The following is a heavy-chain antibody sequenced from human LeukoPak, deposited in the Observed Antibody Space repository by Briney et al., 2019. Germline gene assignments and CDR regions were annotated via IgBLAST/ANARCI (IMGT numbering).Heavy chain of an antibody. J-gene: IGHJ4*02. CDR1: GYTFTSYY. V-gene: IGHV1-46*01. Sequence: GASVKVSCKASGYTFTSYYMHWVRQAPRQGLEWMGIINPSGGSTNYAQKFQGRVTMTRDTSTGTVYMELSSLRSEDTAVYYCARAVATMVRGVMGYWGQGTLVTVSS. CDR3: ARAVATMVRGVMGY. CDR2: INPSGGST. D-gene: IGHD3-10*01.